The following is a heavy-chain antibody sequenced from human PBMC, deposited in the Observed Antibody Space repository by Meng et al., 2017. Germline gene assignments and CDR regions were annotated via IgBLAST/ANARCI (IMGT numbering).Heavy chain of an antibody. CDR2: IIPIFGTA. J-gene: IGHJ4*02. D-gene: IGHD2-8*01. CDR1: GGTFSSYA. Sequence: GQLVQAGAEVKKPGASVKVSCKASGGTFSSYAISWVRQAPGQGLEWMGGIIPIFGTANDAQKFQGRVTITADESTSTAYMELSSLRSEDTAVYYCASPYCTNGVCSPEYWGQGTLVTVSS. V-gene: IGHV1-69*01. CDR3: ASPYCTNGVCSPEY.